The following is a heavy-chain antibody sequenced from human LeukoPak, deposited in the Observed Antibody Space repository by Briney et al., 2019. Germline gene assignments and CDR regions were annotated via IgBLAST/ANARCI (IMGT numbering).Heavy chain of an antibody. V-gene: IGHV4-34*01. CDR2: IYHSGST. D-gene: IGHD3-9*01. CDR3: ARRPAPFDWLLFAFDF. CDR1: GGSFSGYY. J-gene: IGHJ3*01. Sequence: SETLSLTCAVYGGSFSGYYWSWIRQPPGKGLEWIGEIYHSGSTNYNPSLKSRVTISVDTSKNQFSLKLSSVTAADSAVYYCARRPAPFDWLLFAFDFWGQGTMVTVSS.